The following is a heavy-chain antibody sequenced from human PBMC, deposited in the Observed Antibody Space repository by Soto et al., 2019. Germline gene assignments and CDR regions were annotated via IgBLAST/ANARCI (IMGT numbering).Heavy chain of an antibody. J-gene: IGHJ4*02. Sequence: GGSLRLSCAASGFTFNNAWMNWVRQAPGKGLEWVGRINRKTEGGTTDYAAPVKGRFTISRDDSKNTLYLQMNSLKTEDTAVYYCPTFFYDRGGNPDHWGQETGVTVPS. CDR1: GFTFNNAW. D-gene: IGHD3-22*01. CDR3: PTFFYDRGGNPDH. V-gene: IGHV3-15*07. CDR2: INRKTEGGTT.